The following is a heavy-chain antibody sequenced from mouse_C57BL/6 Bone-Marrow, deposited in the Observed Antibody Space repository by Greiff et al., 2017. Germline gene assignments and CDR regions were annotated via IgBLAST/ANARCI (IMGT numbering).Heavy chain of an antibody. CDR1: GYTFTSYW. CDR2: IYPGSGST. J-gene: IGHJ1*03. CDR3: ARRWVVDWYFDG. V-gene: IGHV1-55*01. D-gene: IGHD1-1*01. Sequence: QVQLQQPGAELVKPGASVKMSCKASGYTFTSYWITWVKQRPGQGLEWIGDIYPGSGSTNYNEKFKSKATLTVDTSSSTAYMQLSSLTSEDSAVYYCARRWVVDWYFDGWGTGTTVTVSS.